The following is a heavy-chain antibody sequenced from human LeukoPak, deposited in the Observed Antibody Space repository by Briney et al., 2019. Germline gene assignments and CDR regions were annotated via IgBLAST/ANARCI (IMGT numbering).Heavy chain of an antibody. Sequence: GGSLRLSCAASGFTVSSNYMSWVRQAPGKGLEWVSVIYSGGSTYYADSVKGRFTISRDNSKSTLYLQMNSLRAEDTAMYYCARELLWFGELRGYGMDVWGKGTTVTVSS. CDR3: ARELLWFGELRGYGMDV. CDR2: IYSGGST. D-gene: IGHD3-10*01. CDR1: GFTVSSNY. V-gene: IGHV3-53*01. J-gene: IGHJ6*04.